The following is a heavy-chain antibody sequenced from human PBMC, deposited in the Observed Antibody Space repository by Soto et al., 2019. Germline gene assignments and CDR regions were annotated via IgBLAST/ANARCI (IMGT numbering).Heavy chain of an antibody. CDR3: AADLGPAYDSNNWFDP. Sequence: EVQLVESGGDLVQPGGSLRLSCAASGFIFSHAWFHWVRQPPGKGLELVGRVKNNGGATDYAASVKGRFTISRDDSKDTVYIQMSSLRTEDTAIYYCAADLGPAYDSNNWFDPWGQGTLVTVSS. CDR2: VKNNGGAT. CDR1: GFIFSHAW. J-gene: IGHJ5*02. V-gene: IGHV3-15*07. D-gene: IGHD2-21*01.